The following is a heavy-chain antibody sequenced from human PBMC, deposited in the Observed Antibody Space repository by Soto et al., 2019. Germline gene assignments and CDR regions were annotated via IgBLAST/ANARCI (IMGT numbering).Heavy chain of an antibody. CDR2: IKQEGSEQ. CDR1: GFTFSGYW. V-gene: IGHV3-7*05. Sequence: EVQLVESGGGLVQPGGSLRLSCAASGFTFSGYWLSWVRQAQGTGLEWVANIKQEGSEQVYVDSVKGRFTISRDSAQNSLYHQINSLRAADTAVYYCDRAAVCGQGTTVTVSS. J-gene: IGHJ6*02. D-gene: IGHD6-25*01. CDR3: DRAAV.